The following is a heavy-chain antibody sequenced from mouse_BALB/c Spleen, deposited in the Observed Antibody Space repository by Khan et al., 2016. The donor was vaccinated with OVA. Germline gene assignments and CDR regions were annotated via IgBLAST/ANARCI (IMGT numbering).Heavy chain of an antibody. J-gene: IGHJ4*01. Sequence: QIQLVQSGPELKKPGETVQISCKASGFTFTNYGMNWVKQAPGKGLKWMGWINTYTGEPTFADDFKGRFAFSLETSASTAYFQINSLKNEDTATYFCARVGYNGTMDCWGQGTSVTVSS. CDR3: ARVGYNGTMDC. CDR1: GFTFTNYG. D-gene: IGHD2-14*01. CDR2: INTYTGEP. V-gene: IGHV9-3-1*01.